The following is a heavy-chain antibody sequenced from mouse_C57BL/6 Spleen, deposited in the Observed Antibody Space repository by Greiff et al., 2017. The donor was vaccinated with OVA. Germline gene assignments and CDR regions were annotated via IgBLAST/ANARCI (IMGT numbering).Heavy chain of an antibody. CDR1: GFTFSDYG. V-gene: IGHV5-17*01. Sequence: DVMLVESGGGLVKPGGSLKLSCAASGFTFSDYGMHWVRQAPEKGLEWVAYISSGSSTIYYADTVKGRFTISRDNAKNTLFLQMTSLRSEDTAMYYCARGSSYGFAYWGQGTLVTVSA. D-gene: IGHD1-1*01. CDR2: ISSGSSTI. CDR3: ARGSSYGFAY. J-gene: IGHJ3*01.